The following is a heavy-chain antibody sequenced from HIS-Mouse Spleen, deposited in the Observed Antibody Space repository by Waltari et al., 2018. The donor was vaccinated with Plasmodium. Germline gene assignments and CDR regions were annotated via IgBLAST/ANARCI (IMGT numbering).Heavy chain of an antibody. Sequence: QVQLQESGPGLVKPSQTLSLTCTVSGGSISSGDYYWSWIRQPTGMVLEWIGYSYYSGSTYYYPSLNSRVTISVDTAKNQFSLKLSSVTAADTAVYYCARGGYCSGGSCYSSAFDIWGQGTMVTVSS. D-gene: IGHD2-15*01. CDR1: GGSISSGDYY. J-gene: IGHJ3*02. CDR3: ARGGYCSGGSCYSSAFDI. V-gene: IGHV4-30-4*01. CDR2: SYYSGST.